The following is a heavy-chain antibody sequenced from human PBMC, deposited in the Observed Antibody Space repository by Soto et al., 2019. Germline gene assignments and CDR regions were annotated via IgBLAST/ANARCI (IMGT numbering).Heavy chain of an antibody. D-gene: IGHD3-22*01. CDR2: TYYGGSN. J-gene: IGHJ4*01. V-gene: IGHV4-31*03. CDR1: GGSISSGGYY. CDR3: ARGGYYYENSGQNAYDY. Sequence: PSETLSLTCTVSGGSISSGGYYWSWIRQHPGKGLEWIGYTYYGGSNYYNPSLKSRAAISGDTSKNQFSLKLSSVTAADTAVYYCARGGYYYENSGQNAYDYWGQGILVTVSS.